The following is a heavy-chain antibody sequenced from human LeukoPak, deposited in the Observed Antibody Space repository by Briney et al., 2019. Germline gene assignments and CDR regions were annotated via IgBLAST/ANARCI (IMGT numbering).Heavy chain of an antibody. Sequence: SGGSLRLSCAASGFTFSTYSMYWVRQAPGKGLEWVSYISSRSNTIYYANSVRGRFTISRDNAKNSLYLQMNSLRVEDTAVYYCARDPSQFLEPHWLDPWGQGTLVTASS. D-gene: IGHD3-3*01. CDR1: GFTFSTYS. CDR2: ISSRSNTI. CDR3: ARDPSQFLEPHWLDP. V-gene: IGHV3-48*01. J-gene: IGHJ5*02.